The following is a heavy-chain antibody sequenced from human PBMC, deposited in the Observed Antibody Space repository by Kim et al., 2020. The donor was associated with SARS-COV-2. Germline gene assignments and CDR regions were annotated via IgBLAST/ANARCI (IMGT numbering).Heavy chain of an antibody. CDR2: IRSKANSYAT. Sequence: GGSLRLSCAASGFTFSGSAMHWVRQASGKGLEWVGRIRSKANSYATAYAASVKGRFTISRDDSKNTAYLQMNSLKTEDTAVYYCTTLGEMATPRGWYYYYGMDVWGQGTTVTVSS. CDR3: TTLGEMATPRGWYYYYGMDV. J-gene: IGHJ6*02. D-gene: IGHD5-12*01. CDR1: GFTFSGSA. V-gene: IGHV3-73*01.